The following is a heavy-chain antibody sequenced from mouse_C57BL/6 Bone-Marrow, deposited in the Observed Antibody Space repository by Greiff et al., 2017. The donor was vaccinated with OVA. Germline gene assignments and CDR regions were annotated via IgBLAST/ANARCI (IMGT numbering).Heavy chain of an antibody. CDR1: GYTFTSYW. V-gene: IGHV1-55*01. Sequence: VKLQESGAELVKPGASVKMSCKASGYTFTSYWITWVKQRPGQGLEWIGDIYPGSGSTNYNEKFKSKATLTVDTSSSTAYMQLSSLTSEDAAVYYCARGGLRAWFAYWGQGTLVTVSA. J-gene: IGHJ3*01. D-gene: IGHD2-4*01. CDR2: IYPGSGST. CDR3: ARGGLRAWFAY.